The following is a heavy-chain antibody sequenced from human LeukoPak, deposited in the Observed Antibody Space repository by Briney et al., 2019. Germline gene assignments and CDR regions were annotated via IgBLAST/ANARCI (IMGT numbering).Heavy chain of an antibody. CDR2: ISSGSSYI. D-gene: IGHD6-13*01. V-gene: IGHV3-21*01. J-gene: IGHJ4*02. CDR3: ARDLSLGIAAAYGY. CDR1: GFTFSSYS. Sequence: GGSLRLSCAASGFTFSSYSMNWVRQAPGKGLEWVSSISSGSSYIYYADSVKGRFTISRDNAKNSLYLQMNSLRAEDTAVYYCARDLSLGIAAAYGYWGQGTLVTVSS.